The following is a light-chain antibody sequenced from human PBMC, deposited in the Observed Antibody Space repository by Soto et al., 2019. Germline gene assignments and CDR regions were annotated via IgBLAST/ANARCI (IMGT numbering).Light chain of an antibody. CDR3: QQYYRSPLT. Sequence: EIVMTQSPGVLSLSPGERATLSCRASQSLSDNFVAWYQQRPGQAPRLLIYGVSSRATGIADRFSGGGSGTDFTLTISRLEPEDFAVYYCQQYYRSPLTFGGGTKVEI. CDR2: GVS. J-gene: IGKJ4*01. CDR1: QSLSDNF. V-gene: IGKV3-20*01.